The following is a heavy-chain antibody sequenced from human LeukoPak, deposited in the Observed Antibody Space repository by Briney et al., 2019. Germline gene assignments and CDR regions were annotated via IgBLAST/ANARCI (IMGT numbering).Heavy chain of an antibody. V-gene: IGHV1-69-2*01. J-gene: IGHJ4*02. D-gene: IGHD4-23*01. Sequence: ASVKVSCKVSGYTFTDYYMHWVQQAPGKGLEWMGLVDPEDGETIYAEKFQGRVTITADTSTDTAYMELSSLRSEDTAVYYCATGVIGTVVTPFDHWGQGTLVTVSS. CDR2: VDPEDGET. CDR1: GYTFTDYY. CDR3: ATGVIGTVVTPFDH.